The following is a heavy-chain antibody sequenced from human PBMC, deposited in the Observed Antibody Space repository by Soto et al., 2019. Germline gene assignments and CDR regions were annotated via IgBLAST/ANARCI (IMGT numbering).Heavy chain of an antibody. D-gene: IGHD4-17*01. CDR1: GGTFSSYA. V-gene: IGHV1-69*13. CDR2: IIPIFGTA. Sequence: SVKVTCKASGGTFSSYAISWVRQAPGQGLEWMGGIIPIFGTANYAQKFQGRVTITADESTSTAYMELSSLRSEDTAVYYCARDFGDYTNENWFDPWGQGTLVTVSS. CDR3: ARDFGDYTNENWFDP. J-gene: IGHJ5*02.